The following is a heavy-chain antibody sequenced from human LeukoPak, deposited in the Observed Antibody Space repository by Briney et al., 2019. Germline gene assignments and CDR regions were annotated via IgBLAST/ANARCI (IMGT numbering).Heavy chain of an antibody. CDR3: AKDIVIIPAASYAFDI. V-gene: IGHV3-23*01. CDR1: GFTFANHA. D-gene: IGHD2-2*01. Sequence: GGSLRLSCAASGFTFANHAMNWVRQAPGKGLEWVSVISGSGASTYYADSVKGRFIISRDNSKNTLYLQTNSLRAEDTAVYYCAKDIVIIPAASYAFDIWGQGTMVIVSS. J-gene: IGHJ3*02. CDR2: ISGSGAST.